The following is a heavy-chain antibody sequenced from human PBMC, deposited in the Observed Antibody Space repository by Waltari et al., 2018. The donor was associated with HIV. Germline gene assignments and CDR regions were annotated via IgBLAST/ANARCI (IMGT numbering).Heavy chain of an antibody. V-gene: IGHV4-39*01. Sequence: QLQLQESGPGLVKPSETLSLTCTVSGGSISSSSYYWGWIRQPPGKGLEWIGIIYYSGSTYYNPSLNVRVTISGDTAKNQFSLKLSSVTAADTAVYYCARRHSTIAVAGKSGFDYWGQGTLVTVSS. CDR2: IYYSGST. CDR3: ARRHSTIAVAGKSGFDY. J-gene: IGHJ4*02. D-gene: IGHD6-19*01. CDR1: GGSISSSSYY.